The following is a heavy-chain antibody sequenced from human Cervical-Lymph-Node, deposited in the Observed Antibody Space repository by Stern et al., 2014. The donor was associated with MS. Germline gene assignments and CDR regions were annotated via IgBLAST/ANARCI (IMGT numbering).Heavy chain of an antibody. CDR2: IWYDGSNK. CDR3: ARSSSPSPYHYYGMDV. V-gene: IGHV3-33*01. Sequence: VQLVESGGGVVQPGRSLRLSCAASGFTFSSYGMHWVRQAPGKGLEWVAVIWYDGSNKYYADSVKGRFTISRDNSKNTLYLQMNSLRAEDTAVYYCARSSSPSPYHYYGMDVWGQGTTVTVSS. D-gene: IGHD6-13*01. CDR1: GFTFSSYG. J-gene: IGHJ6*02.